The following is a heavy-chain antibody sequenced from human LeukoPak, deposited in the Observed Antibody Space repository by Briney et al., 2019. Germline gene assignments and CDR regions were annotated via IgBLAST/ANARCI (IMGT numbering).Heavy chain of an antibody. D-gene: IGHD3-10*01. CDR1: GYTFSIYG. V-gene: IGHV1-2*02. CDR3: ARDLLLWFGELSSAFDI. J-gene: IGHJ3*02. CDR2: INPNSGGT. Sequence: SSVKVSCKASGYTFSIYGFSWVRQAPGQGLEWMGWINPNSGGTNYAQKFQGRVTMTRDTSISTAYMELSRLRSDDTAVYYCARDLLLWFGELSSAFDIWGQGTMVTVSS.